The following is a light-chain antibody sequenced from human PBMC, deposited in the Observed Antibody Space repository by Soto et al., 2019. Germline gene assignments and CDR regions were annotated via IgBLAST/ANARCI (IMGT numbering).Light chain of an antibody. Sequence: QSVLTQPPSASGSPGQSVTISCTGTSGDVGDNYVSWYQQHLGNAPTLIIYEVSPRPSGIPDRSSGSKSGNTSSLTVSGLQAEDEADYYCSTYAGSNNVVFGSGTKVTVL. CDR1: SGDVGDNY. CDR2: EVS. CDR3: STYAGSNNVV. J-gene: IGLJ1*01. V-gene: IGLV2-8*01.